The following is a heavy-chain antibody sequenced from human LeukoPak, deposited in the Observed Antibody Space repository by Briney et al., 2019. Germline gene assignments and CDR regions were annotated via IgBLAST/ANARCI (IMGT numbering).Heavy chain of an antibody. Sequence: GGSLRLSCAASGFTFSGYAMNWVRQAPGKGLEWVSSISTSSSYIYYADSVKGRFTISRDNAKSSLFLQMNSLKAEDTAVYYCAREIRATGAEDWGQGTLVTVSS. CDR3: AREIRATGAED. J-gene: IGHJ4*02. CDR2: ISTSSSYI. V-gene: IGHV3-21*01. D-gene: IGHD6-13*01. CDR1: GFTFSGYA.